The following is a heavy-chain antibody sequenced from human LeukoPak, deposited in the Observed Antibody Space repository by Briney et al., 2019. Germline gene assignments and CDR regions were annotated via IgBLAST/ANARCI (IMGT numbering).Heavy chain of an antibody. V-gene: IGHV4-59*01. CDR1: GGSISSYY. Sequence: PSETLSLTCTVSGGSISSYYWSWIRQPPGKGLEWIGYIYYIGSTNYNPSLKSRVTISVDTSKNQFSLKLSSVTAADTAVYYCAREASGYCSGGSCYSGWLDPWGQGTLVTVSS. D-gene: IGHD2-15*01. CDR2: IYYIGST. J-gene: IGHJ5*02. CDR3: AREASGYCSGGSCYSGWLDP.